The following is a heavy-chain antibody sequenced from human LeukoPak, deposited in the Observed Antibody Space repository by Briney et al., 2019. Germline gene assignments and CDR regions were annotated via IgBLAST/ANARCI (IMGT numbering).Heavy chain of an antibody. D-gene: IGHD2-2*01. V-gene: IGHV1-8*01. CDR3: ARGGFPSAS. CDR1: GYTFTSYE. J-gene: IGHJ4*02. CDR2: MNPNTGNT. Sequence: GASVKVSCKASGYTFTSYEINWVRQATGQGLEWMGWMNPNTGNTGYAQNFQGRATMTSDTSITTAYMELSSLRSEDTAVYYCARGGFPSASWGQGTLVTVSS.